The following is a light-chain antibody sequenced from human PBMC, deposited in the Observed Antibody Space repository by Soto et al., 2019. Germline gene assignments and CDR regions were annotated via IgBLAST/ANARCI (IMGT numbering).Light chain of an antibody. CDR2: AAS. V-gene: IGKV1-27*01. J-gene: IGKJ1*01. CDR3: QKYNSAPRT. Sequence: DIHMTQSPSSLSASIGDRVTITCRASQGINSFLAWYQQKPGKVPKLLIYAASTLQSGVPSRLRGSGSGTDFTLTISSLQPEDAATYYCQKYNSAPRTFGQGTKVDIK. CDR1: QGINSF.